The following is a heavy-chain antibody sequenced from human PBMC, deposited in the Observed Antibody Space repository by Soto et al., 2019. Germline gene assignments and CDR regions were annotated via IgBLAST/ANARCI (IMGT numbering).Heavy chain of an antibody. CDR1: GGSFSNYA. J-gene: IGHJ6*02. CDR3: ARGATATREYFYGMDV. CDR2: IIPMFGTA. Sequence: SVTVSCKTSGGSFSNYAISWVRQAPGQGLEWMGAIIPMFGTANYAQMFQGRVTITADESTNTAYMEVSSLRSEDSAVYYCARGATATREYFYGMDVWGQGTTVTVSS. D-gene: IGHD5-18*01. V-gene: IGHV1-69*13.